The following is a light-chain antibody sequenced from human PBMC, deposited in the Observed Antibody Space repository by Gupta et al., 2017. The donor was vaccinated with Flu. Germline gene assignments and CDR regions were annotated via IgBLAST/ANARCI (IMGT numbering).Light chain of an antibody. CDR2: WAS. CDR3: QQDDSTWDS. J-gene: IGKJ2*03. Sequence: DIVMTQSPDSLAVSLGERATINCKSSQSVLYSSNNKNYLAWYQQKPGQPPKLLIYWASTRESGVPDRFSGSGSGTDFTLTISSLQAEDVAVYYCQQDDSTWDSFGQGTKMEIK. V-gene: IGKV4-1*01. CDR1: QSVLYSSNNKNY.